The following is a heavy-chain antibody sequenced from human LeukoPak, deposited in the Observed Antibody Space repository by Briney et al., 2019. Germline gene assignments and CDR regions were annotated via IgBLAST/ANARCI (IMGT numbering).Heavy chain of an antibody. J-gene: IGHJ4*02. CDR2: IKEDGNEK. D-gene: IGHD4/OR15-4a*01. V-gene: IGHV3-7*01. CDR3: AKDTLGEGEDANYAVYYFDY. CDR1: GFTFSSYA. Sequence: GGSLRLSCAASGFTFSSYAMSWVRQAPGKGLEWVANIKEDGNEKYYADSVKGRFTISRDNGKNSLDLQMNSLRADDTAVYYCAKDTLGEGEDANYAVYYFDYWGQGTVVTVSS.